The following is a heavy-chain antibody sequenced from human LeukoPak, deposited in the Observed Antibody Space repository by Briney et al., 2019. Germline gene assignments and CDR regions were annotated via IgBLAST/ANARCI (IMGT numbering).Heavy chain of an antibody. J-gene: IGHJ5*02. CDR1: GGSISSYY. Sequence: SETLSLTCTVSGGSISSYYWSWIRQPPGQGLEWIAYIHSNGYTNYNPSLKSRVTISVDTSKNQSSLKVTSVTAADSAVYYCAKRQGPDSGSYDYFDPWGQGTLVIVSS. CDR3: AKRQGPDSGSYDYFDP. CDR2: IHSNGYT. V-gene: IGHV4-4*09. D-gene: IGHD1-26*01.